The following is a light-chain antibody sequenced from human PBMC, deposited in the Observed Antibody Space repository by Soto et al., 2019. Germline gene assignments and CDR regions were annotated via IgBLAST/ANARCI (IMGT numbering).Light chain of an antibody. Sequence: QSVLTQPPSASGTPGQSVTISCSGSSSNIGSNTVSWYQQLPGTAPKLLIYSNVQRRSGVPDRFSGSKSGTSVSLAITGLQSEDEADYYCAAWDDSLNGWVFGGGTQLTVL. J-gene: IGLJ3*02. V-gene: IGLV1-44*01. CDR3: AAWDDSLNGWV. CDR2: SNV. CDR1: SSNIGSNT.